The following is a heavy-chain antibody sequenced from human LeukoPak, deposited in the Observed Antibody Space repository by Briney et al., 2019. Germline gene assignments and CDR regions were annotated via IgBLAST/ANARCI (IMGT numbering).Heavy chain of an antibody. CDR1: GFTVSSNY. Sequence: GGSLRLSCAASGFTVSSNYMTWVRQAPGKGLEWVSVIYSGGGTYYADSVKGRFTISRDNSKNTLYLQMNSLRAEDTAVYYCARAGGLRIAVAPIDCWGQGTLVTVSS. CDR3: ARAGGLRIAVAPIDC. V-gene: IGHV3-53*01. J-gene: IGHJ4*02. D-gene: IGHD6-19*01. CDR2: IYSGGGT.